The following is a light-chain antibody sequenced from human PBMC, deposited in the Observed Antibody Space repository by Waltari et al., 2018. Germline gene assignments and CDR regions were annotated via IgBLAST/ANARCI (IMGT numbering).Light chain of an antibody. CDR2: GGS. Sequence: EIVLTQSPGTVSLFPGEGATLSCRASQSVASSYVAWYQQKPGQAPRLLIYGGSGRATGSPDRFSGSWSETDFSLTISRVRPEDSAVYYCQQYATSPRTFGQGTKVEIK. CDR3: QQYATSPRT. J-gene: IGKJ1*01. V-gene: IGKV3-20*01. CDR1: QSVASSY.